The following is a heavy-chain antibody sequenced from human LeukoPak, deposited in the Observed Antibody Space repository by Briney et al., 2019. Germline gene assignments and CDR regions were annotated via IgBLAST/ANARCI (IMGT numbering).Heavy chain of an antibody. J-gene: IGHJ4*02. CDR2: IIPIFGTA. CDR3: ARTLGIAVAGPYFDY. CDR1: GGTFSSYA. Sequence: ASVKVSCTASGGTFSSYAISWVRQAPGQGLEWMGGIIPIFGTANYAQKFQGRVTITADESTSTAYMELSSLRSEDTAVYYCARTLGIAVAGPYFDYWGQGTLVTVSS. V-gene: IGHV1-69*01. D-gene: IGHD6-19*01.